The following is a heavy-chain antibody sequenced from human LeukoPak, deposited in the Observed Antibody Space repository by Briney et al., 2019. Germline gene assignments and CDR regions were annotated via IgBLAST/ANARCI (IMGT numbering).Heavy chain of an antibody. CDR3: ARFGSGYYSSWYDY. V-gene: IGHV3-21*01. CDR1: GFTFSSYE. CDR2: ITSTSRYI. J-gene: IGHJ4*02. Sequence: GGSLRLSCAASGFTFSSYEMNWVRQAPGKGLEWVSSITSTSRYIYYADSVKGRFTISSDNAKNSLYLQMNSLRAEDTAVYYCARFGSGYYSSWYDYWGQGTLVTVSS. D-gene: IGHD3-3*01.